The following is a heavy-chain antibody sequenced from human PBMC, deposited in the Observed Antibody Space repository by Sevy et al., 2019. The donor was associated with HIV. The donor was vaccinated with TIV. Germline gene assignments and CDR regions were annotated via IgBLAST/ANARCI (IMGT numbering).Heavy chain of an antibody. V-gene: IGHV3-23*01. Sequence: GSLRLSCAASGFTFTTYAMGWVRQAPGKGLKWVSTLIGSGASTYYPESWKGRFTISRDNPKNTLFLQMDSLRAEDTAVYYCAKDFYDSSGYYPMEAFDIWGQGTMVTVSS. D-gene: IGHD3-22*01. CDR1: GFTFTTYA. CDR2: LIGSGAST. J-gene: IGHJ3*02. CDR3: AKDFYDSSGYYPMEAFDI.